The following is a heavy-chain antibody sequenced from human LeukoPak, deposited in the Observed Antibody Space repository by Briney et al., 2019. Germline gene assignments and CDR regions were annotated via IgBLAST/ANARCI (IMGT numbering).Heavy chain of an antibody. V-gene: IGHV3-7*01. CDR1: GFTFRTHW. J-gene: IGHJ4*02. Sequence: GGSLRLSCAASGFTFRTHWMSWLRQAPGKGPEWLGNIKEDGSEKYYVDSVKGRFTISRDNAGNSLYLQMNSLRAEDMAVYYCARDSTSWTFDYWGQGTLVTVSS. D-gene: IGHD2-2*01. CDR3: ARDSTSWTFDY. CDR2: IKEDGSEK.